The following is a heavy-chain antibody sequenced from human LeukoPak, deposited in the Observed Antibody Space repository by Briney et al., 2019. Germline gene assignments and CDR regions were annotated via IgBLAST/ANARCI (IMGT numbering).Heavy chain of an antibody. J-gene: IGHJ4*02. D-gene: IGHD3-10*01. CDR2: ISGSAGNI. CDR3: ARWFAQSGSGRYFDY. CDR1: GFTFSNYA. Sequence: GGSLRLSCAASGFTFSNYAMSWVRQAPGKGLEWVSSISGSAGNIYYADSVKGRFTISRDNPGDTLYLQMNSLRAEDTATYYCARWFAQSGSGRYFDYWGQGTLVTVSS. V-gene: IGHV3-23*01.